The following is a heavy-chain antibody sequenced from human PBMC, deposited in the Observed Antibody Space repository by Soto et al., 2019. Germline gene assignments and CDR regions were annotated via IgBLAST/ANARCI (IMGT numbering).Heavy chain of an antibody. CDR1: GYTFTTYG. J-gene: IGHJ6*02. CDR3: EREGAMPYYYDGLDV. Sequence: QVQLVQSGAEVRKPGASVKVSCKASGYTFTTYGISWVRQAPGQGLEWMGWISGYNGHTKYAQKFQGRVTMTTNTSTSILDMELRSLRSDDTELYDCEREGAMPYYYDGLDVWGQGTTVTVSS. CDR2: ISGYNGHT. V-gene: IGHV1-18*01. D-gene: IGHD2-2*01.